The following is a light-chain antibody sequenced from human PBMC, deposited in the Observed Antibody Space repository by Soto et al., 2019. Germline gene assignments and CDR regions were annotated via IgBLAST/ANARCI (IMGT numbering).Light chain of an antibody. V-gene: IGLV2-8*01. J-gene: IGLJ1*01. CDR3: ISYAGSSNV. CDR1: SSDVGGYNY. Sequence: QSALTQPPSASGSPGQSVAISCTGTSSDVGGYNYVSWYQQHPGKAPKLMIYEVNNRPSGVPDRFSGTKSGNTASLTVSGRQAEDEADYYCISYAGSSNVFGTGTKVTVL. CDR2: EVN.